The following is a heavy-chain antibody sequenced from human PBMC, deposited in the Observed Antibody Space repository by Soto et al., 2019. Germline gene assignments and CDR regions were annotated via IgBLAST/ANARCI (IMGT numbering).Heavy chain of an antibody. V-gene: IGHV4-4*02. CDR1: GGSLSSSTW. D-gene: IGHD4-17*01. Sequence: KTSETLSLTCAVSGGSLSSSTWWSWVRQPPGKALEWLGEIYYSGSTKYNPSLNSRVTISADQSKNDFSLRLNSVTAADTAVYYCVHHGGDPYYHDFWGQGXLVTVSS. CDR2: IYYSGST. CDR3: VHHGGDPYYHDF. J-gene: IGHJ4*02.